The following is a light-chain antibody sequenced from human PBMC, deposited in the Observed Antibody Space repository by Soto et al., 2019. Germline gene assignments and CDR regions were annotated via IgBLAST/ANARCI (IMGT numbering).Light chain of an antibody. J-gene: IGKJ1*01. V-gene: IGKV3-20*01. CDR2: GAS. CDR1: QTISRNY. Sequence: EVVLTQSPGTLSLSPGERATVSCRASQTISRNYLAWYQKKPGQAPRLLIYGASTRATGIPDRFTGSGSGTDFTLTIARLEPEDCAVYYCQQYGGQVPWTVGQGTKVDSK. CDR3: QQYGGQVPWT.